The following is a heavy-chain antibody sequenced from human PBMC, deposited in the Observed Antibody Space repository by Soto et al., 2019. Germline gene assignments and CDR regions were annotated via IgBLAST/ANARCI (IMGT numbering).Heavy chain of an antibody. CDR1: GFKFINAW. V-gene: IGHV3-15*07. CDR2: IKSKTDGGTT. CDR3: PADSYIPIIIALLDF. J-gene: IGHJ4*01. Sequence: GGFLRLSWAASGFKFINAWINWVRQEPGKELEWVGRIKSKTDGGTTDYAEPVKGRFAISRDDSNNMVYLQMNSLKIEDTAVFFFPADSYIPIIIALLDFWGHGTFVPVSS. D-gene: IGHD2-21*01.